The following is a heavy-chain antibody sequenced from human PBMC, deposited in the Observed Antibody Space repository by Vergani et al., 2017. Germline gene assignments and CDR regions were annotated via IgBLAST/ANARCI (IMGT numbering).Heavy chain of an antibody. Sequence: QVQLVQSGSELKKPGASVKVSCKASGHTFTSYAMNWVRQAPGQGLEWMGWINTNTGNPTYAQGFTGRFVFSLDTSVSTAYLQISSLKAEDTAVYYCARAGDFDWPLLRYWFDPWGQGTLVTVSS. CDR3: ARAGDFDWPLLRYWFDP. J-gene: IGHJ5*02. CDR1: GHTFTSYA. CDR2: INTNTGNP. V-gene: IGHV7-4-1*02. D-gene: IGHD3-9*01.